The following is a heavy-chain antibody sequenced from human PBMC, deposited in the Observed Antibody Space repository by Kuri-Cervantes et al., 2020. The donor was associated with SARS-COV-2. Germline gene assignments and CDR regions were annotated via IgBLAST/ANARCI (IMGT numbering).Heavy chain of an antibody. CDR1: GYSFTSYW. Sequence: KVSCKGSGYSFTSYWIGWVRQMPGKGLEWMGIIYPSDSDTRYNPSFEGQVTISADKSTGTAYLQWSSLKASDTAMYYCARHVVGANKEFDYWGQGTLVTVSS. CDR3: ARHVVGANKEFDY. V-gene: IGHV5-51*01. J-gene: IGHJ4*02. D-gene: IGHD1-26*01. CDR2: IYPSDSDT.